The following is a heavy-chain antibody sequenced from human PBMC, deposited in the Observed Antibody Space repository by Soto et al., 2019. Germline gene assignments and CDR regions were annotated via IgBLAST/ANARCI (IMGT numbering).Heavy chain of an antibody. CDR1: GFSLSNARMG. J-gene: IGHJ6*02. Sequence: VFSKESGPVLVKPTETLTLTCTVSGFSLSNARMGVSWIRQPPGKALEWLAHIFSNDEKSYSTSLKSRLTISKDTSKSQVVLTMTNMDPVDTATYYCARAYGSGSYNYYYGMDVWGQGTTVTVSS. CDR2: IFSNDEK. CDR3: ARAYGSGSYNYYYGMDV. D-gene: IGHD3-10*01. V-gene: IGHV2-26*01.